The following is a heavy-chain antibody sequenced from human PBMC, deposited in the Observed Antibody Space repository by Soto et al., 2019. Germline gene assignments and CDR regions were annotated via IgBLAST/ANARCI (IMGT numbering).Heavy chain of an antibody. CDR2: IIPIFGTA. D-gene: IGHD6-13*01. CDR3: ARDLGLYSSSWSYDY. Sequence: GASVKVSCKASGGTFSSYAISWVRQAPGQGLEWMGGIIPIFGTANYAQKFQGRVTITADESTSTAYMELSSLRSEDTAVYYCARDLGLYSSSWSYDYWGQGTLVTVSS. J-gene: IGHJ4*02. CDR1: GGTFSSYA. V-gene: IGHV1-69*13.